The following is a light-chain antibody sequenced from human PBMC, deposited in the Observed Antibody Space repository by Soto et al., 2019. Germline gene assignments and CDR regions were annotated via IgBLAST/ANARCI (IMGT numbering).Light chain of an antibody. CDR1: SSDVGAYNY. CDR3: CSYAGSYTLV. V-gene: IGLV2-11*01. J-gene: IGLJ3*02. CDR2: DVS. Sequence: QSVLTQPRSVSGSPGQSVTISCTGTSSDVGAYNYVSWYQQHPGKVPKLMIYDVSRRPSGVPDRFSGSKSGNTASLTISGLQADDEADYCCCSYAGSYTLVFGGGTKVTVL.